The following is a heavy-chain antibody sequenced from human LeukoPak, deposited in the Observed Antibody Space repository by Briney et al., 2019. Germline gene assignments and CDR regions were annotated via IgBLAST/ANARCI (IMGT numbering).Heavy chain of an antibody. J-gene: IGHJ4*02. CDR1: GFLFGGHA. Sequence: PGGSLRLSCAASGFLFGGHAMVWVRQAPGKGLECVSSISSHAAYINYADSVKGRFTISRDNDKNSLFLDMNSLRVDDTAVYFRARTAIRVDFFDSWGQGTLVTVSS. CDR3: ARTAIRVDFFDS. V-gene: IGHV3-21*01. D-gene: IGHD2-21*02. CDR2: ISSHAAYI.